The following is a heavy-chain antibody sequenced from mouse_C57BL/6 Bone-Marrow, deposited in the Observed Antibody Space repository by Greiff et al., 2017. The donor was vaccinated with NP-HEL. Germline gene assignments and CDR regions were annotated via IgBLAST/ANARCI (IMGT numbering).Heavy chain of an antibody. Sequence: VKLQESGAELARPGASVKLSCKASGYTFTSSGISWVKQRPGQGLEWIGEIYPRSGNTYYNEKFKGKATLTADKSSSTAYMELRSLTSEDSAVYFCAREAYYGSSYAWFAYWGQGTLVTVSA. J-gene: IGHJ3*01. CDR3: AREAYYGSSYAWFAY. V-gene: IGHV1-81*01. D-gene: IGHD1-1*01. CDR2: IYPRSGNT. CDR1: GYTFTSSG.